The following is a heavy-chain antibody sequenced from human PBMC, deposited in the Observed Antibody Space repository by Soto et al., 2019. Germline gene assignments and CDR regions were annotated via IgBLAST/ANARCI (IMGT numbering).Heavy chain of an antibody. CDR1: GFSLSTSGMG. CDR2: IYWDDDK. V-gene: IGHV2-5*02. J-gene: IGHJ4*02. D-gene: IGHD6-13*01. CDR3: AHYSSTSSFDY. Sequence: QITLKESGPTLVKPTQTFTLACTFSGFSLSTSGMGVGWIRQPPGKALEWLALIYWDDDKRYSPSLKSRLTITKDTSKNQVVHTMTHMDPVDTATYYCAHYSSTSSFDYWGQGTLVTVSS.